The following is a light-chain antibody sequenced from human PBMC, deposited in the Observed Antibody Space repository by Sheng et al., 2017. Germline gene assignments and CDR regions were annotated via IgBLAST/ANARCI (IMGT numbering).Light chain of an antibody. J-gene: IGLJ1*01. Sequence: QSVLTQPPSVSGAPGQRVTISCTGSSSNIGAGYDVHWYQQLPGTAPKLLIYGNSNRPSGVPDRFSGSKSGTSASLAITWLQAEDEADYYCQSYDSSLSHVFGTGTKVTVL. V-gene: IGLV1-40*01. CDR3: QSYDSSLSHV. CDR2: GNS. CDR1: SSNIGAGYD.